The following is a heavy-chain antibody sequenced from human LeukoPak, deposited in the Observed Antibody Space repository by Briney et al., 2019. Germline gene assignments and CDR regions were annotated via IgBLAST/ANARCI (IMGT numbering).Heavy chain of an antibody. CDR1: GYTFTGYY. CDR3: ARVLGTYGSGKEFDY. CDR2: INPNSGGT. V-gene: IGHV1-2*02. J-gene: IGHJ4*02. D-gene: IGHD3-10*01. Sequence: ASVKVSCKASGYTFTGYYMHWVRQAPGQGLEWMGWINPNSGGTNYAQKFQGRVTMTRDTSISTAYMELSRLRSDDTAVYYCARVLGTYGSGKEFDYWGQGTLVTVSS.